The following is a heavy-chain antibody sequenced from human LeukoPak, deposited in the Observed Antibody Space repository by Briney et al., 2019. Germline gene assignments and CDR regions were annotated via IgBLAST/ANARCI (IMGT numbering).Heavy chain of an antibody. J-gene: IGHJ6*02. V-gene: IGHV3-7*01. Sequence: PGGSLRLSCAASGFTFSESWMSWVRQAPGKGLEWVANMNQDGSEKDYVDCVKGRFTISRDNARESLYLQMSSLRAEDTAVYYCATYTHCVAGDVWGHGTTVTVSS. CDR3: ATYTHCVAGDV. D-gene: IGHD3-16*01. CDR1: GFTFSESW. CDR2: MNQDGSEK.